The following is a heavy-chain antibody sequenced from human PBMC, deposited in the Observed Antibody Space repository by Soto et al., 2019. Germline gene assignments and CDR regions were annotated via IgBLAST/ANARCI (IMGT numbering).Heavy chain of an antibody. Sequence: QITLKESGPTLVKPTQTLTLTCTFSGFSLSSTRVAVGWIRQPPGKALEWLALIYWDDDKRYSPFLKSRLTITKDTSQNPVVLTMTNMDPVDTATYYCAHSVVAGLGYYFDYWGQGTLVTVSS. D-gene: IGHD6-19*01. CDR1: GFSLSSTRVA. CDR3: AHSVVAGLGYYFDY. CDR2: IYWDDDK. J-gene: IGHJ4*02. V-gene: IGHV2-5*02.